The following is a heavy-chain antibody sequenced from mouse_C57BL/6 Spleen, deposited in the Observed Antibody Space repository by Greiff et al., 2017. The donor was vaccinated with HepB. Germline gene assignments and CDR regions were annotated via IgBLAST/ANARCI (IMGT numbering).Heavy chain of an antibody. D-gene: IGHD1-1*01. CDR2: IDPSDSYT. J-gene: IGHJ1*03. Sequence: VKLVESGAELVRPGTSVKLSCKASGYTFTSYWMHWVKQRPGQGLEWIGVIDPSDSYTNYNQKFKGKATLTVDTSSSTAYMQLSSLTSEDSAVYYCASITTGSGYFDVWGTGTTVTVSS. CDR1: GYTFTSYW. V-gene: IGHV1-59*01. CDR3: ASITTGSGYFDV.